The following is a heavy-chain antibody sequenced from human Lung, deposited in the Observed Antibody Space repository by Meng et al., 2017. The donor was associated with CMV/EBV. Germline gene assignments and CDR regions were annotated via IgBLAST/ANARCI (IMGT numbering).Heavy chain of an antibody. CDR2: IHHSGTT. CDR3: ARADSSYFDVSAYYPDGFDI. J-gene: IGHJ3*02. Sequence: GSLRLXCIFSGGSISSSKWWNWVRQPPGKGLEWIGAIHHSGTTNYNTSLKSRVIMSVDKSKNQFSLSLTSVTAADTAVYFCARADSSYFDVSAYYPDGFDIWXQGTVVTVSS. D-gene: IGHD3-22*01. CDR1: GGSISSSKW. V-gene: IGHV4-4*01.